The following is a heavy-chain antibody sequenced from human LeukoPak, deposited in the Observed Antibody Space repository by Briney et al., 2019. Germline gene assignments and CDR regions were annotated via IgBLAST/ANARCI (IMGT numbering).Heavy chain of an antibody. J-gene: IGHJ3*02. CDR1: GFTFSSYW. CDR3: AKGGGYGGYDTDAFDI. Sequence: GGSLRLSCAASGFTFSSYWMSWVRQAPGKGLEWVANIRQDGSKKYFVDSVKGRFTISRDNSKNTLYLQMNSLRAEDTALYYCAKGGGYGGYDTDAFDIWGQGTMVTVSS. V-gene: IGHV3-7*02. D-gene: IGHD5-12*01. CDR2: IRQDGSKK.